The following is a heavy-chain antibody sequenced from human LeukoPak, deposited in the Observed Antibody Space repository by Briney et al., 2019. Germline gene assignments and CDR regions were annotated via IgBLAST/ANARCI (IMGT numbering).Heavy chain of an antibody. J-gene: IGHJ5*02. D-gene: IGHD3-3*01. CDR2: INHSGST. V-gene: IGHV4-39*07. CDR3: ARGPRITIFGRAQDMGPNWFDP. Sequence: PSETLSLTCTVSGGSIISRSYYWSWIRQPPGKGLEWIGEINHSGSTNYNPSLKSRVTISVDTSKNQFSLKLSSVTAADTAVYYCARGPRITIFGRAQDMGPNWFDPWGQGTLVTVSS. CDR1: GGSIISRSYY.